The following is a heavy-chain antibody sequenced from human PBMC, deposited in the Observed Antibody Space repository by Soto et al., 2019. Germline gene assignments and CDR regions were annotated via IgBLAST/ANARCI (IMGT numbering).Heavy chain of an antibody. V-gene: IGHV3-66*01. Sequence: EVQLVESGGGLVQPGGSLRLSCAASGFTVSTKYMSWVRQAPGKGLEWVSVIYSGGSTFYADSVRGRFTISRDNSKNTVNLQMNSLRAEDTAVYYGARDSWAADYWGQGTLVTVSS. J-gene: IGHJ4*02. CDR3: ARDSWAADY. CDR1: GFTVSTKY. D-gene: IGHD3-16*01. CDR2: IYSGGST.